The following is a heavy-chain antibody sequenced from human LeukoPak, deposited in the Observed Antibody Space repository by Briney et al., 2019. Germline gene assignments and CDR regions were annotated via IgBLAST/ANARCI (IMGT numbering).Heavy chain of an antibody. CDR1: GGSISSYY. J-gene: IGHJ4*02. V-gene: IGHV4-4*07. CDR3: ARIRSNWNYFDS. D-gene: IGHD1-1*01. CDR2: IYTTGST. Sequence: SETLSLTCTVSGGSISSYYWTWIRQPAGKGLEWIGCIYTTGSTNYNPSLKSRVTMSADPSKNQFSLKLNSVTAADTAVYYCARIRSNWNYFDSWGQGTLVTVSS.